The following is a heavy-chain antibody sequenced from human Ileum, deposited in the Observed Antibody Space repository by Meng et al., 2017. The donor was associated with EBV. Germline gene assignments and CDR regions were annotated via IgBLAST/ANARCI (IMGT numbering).Heavy chain of an antibody. J-gene: IGHJ4*02. V-gene: IGHV4-59*08. CDR1: GGSISSYY. CDR2: IYYSGST. CDR3: ARGGWSLDY. Sequence: QGAVQESGPGLVKPSEPLSLTGTVSGGSISSYYWSWIRQPPGKGLEWIGYIYYSGSTNYNPSLKSRVTISVDTSKNQFSLNLSSVTAADTAVYYCARGGWSLDYWGQGTLVTVSS. D-gene: IGHD2-15*01.